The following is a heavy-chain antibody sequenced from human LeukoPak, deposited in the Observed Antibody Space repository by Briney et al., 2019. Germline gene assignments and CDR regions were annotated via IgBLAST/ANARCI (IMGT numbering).Heavy chain of an antibody. V-gene: IGHV3-53*01. J-gene: IGHJ4*02. CDR2: IFRRGGT. CDR1: GFTVSDNF. D-gene: IGHD3-3*01. CDR3: IFDVWTGPSC. Sequence: PGGSLRLSCAASGFTVSDNFVSWVRQAPGKGLEWVSFIFRRGGTPYGDAVKGRFTISRDSSMNNVYLQMNSLRVEDTAVYYCIFDVWTGPSCWGQGILVTVSS.